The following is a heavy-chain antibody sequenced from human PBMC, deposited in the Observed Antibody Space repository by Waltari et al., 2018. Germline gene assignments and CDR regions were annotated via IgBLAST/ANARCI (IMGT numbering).Heavy chain of an antibody. CDR2: IDESGST. CDR1: GYSIRSGSS. V-gene: IGHV4-38-2*02. CDR3: ARFSSGSADY. D-gene: IGHD3-22*01. Sequence: QVQLQESGPGLVKPSETLSLTCTVSGYSIRSGSSWGWIRQSPGKGLEWIGNIDESGSTYYDPSLKSRVTISVDTSKNQFSLKLSSVTAADTAVYYCARFSSGSADYWGQGTLVSVSS. J-gene: IGHJ4*02.